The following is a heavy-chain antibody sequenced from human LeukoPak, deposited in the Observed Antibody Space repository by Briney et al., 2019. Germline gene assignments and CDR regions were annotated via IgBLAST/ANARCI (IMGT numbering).Heavy chain of an antibody. CDR1: GGSISSYY. Sequence: SETLSLTCTVSGGSISSYYWSWIRQPPGKGLEWIGYIYYSGSTNYNPSLKSRVTISVDTSKNQFSLKLSSVTAADTAVYYCARDAPRSYYSGGSCYHGAPNYYYMDVWGKGTTVTISS. V-gene: IGHV4-59*01. CDR2: IYYSGST. D-gene: IGHD2-15*01. J-gene: IGHJ6*03. CDR3: ARDAPRSYYSGGSCYHGAPNYYYMDV.